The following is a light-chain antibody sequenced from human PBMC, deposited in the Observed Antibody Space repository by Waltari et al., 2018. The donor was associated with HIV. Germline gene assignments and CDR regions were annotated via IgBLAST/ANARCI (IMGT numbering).Light chain of an antibody. CDR1: LLAKKKY. Sequence: ELTQPSSVSVSPGQTARITCSGDLLAKKKYVRWFQQKPGQAPVLVMYKDTERPSGIPARISGSSSGTTVTLTIGGAQVDDEADYYCYSAADNSGLFGGGTKLTVL. CDR3: YSAADNSGL. J-gene: IGLJ3*02. CDR2: KDT. V-gene: IGLV3-27*01.